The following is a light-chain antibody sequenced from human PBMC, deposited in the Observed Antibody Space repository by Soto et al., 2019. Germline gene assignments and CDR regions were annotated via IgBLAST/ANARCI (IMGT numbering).Light chain of an antibody. CDR3: QQYDTYPWT. CDR2: DAS. V-gene: IGKV1-5*01. J-gene: IGKJ1*01. Sequence: DIEMTQSPSTLSASVGDRVTITCRASQTISMWLAWYQQKPGKAPKFLIYDASTLESGVPSRFSGSGYGTEFTLTSSSLQPDDFATYYCQQYDTYPWTFGQGTKVEIK. CDR1: QTISMW.